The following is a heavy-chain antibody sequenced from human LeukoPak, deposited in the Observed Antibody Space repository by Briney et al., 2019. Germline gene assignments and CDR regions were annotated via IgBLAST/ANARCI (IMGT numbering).Heavy chain of an antibody. Sequence: ASVKVSCKASGYTFTSYDINWVRQATGQGLEWMGWMNPNSGNTGYAQKFQGRVTMTTDTSTSTAYMELRSLRSDDTAVYYCATSRTTYYYDSSGYIHWGQGTLVTVSS. V-gene: IGHV1-8*01. D-gene: IGHD3-22*01. CDR3: ATSRTTYYYDSSGYIH. CDR1: GYTFTSYD. CDR2: MNPNSGNT. J-gene: IGHJ4*02.